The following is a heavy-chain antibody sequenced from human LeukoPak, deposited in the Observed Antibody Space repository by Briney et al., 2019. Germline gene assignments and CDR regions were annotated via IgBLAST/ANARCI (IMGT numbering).Heavy chain of an antibody. CDR1: GFTFSSYA. CDR2: ISGSGGST. D-gene: IGHD3-9*01. CDR3: AKDRGILTGPTDY. Sequence: GGSLRLSRAASGFTFSSYAMSWVRQAPGKGLEWVSAISGSGGSTYYADSVKGRFTISRDNSKNTLYLQMNSLRAEDTAVYYCAKDRGILTGPTDYWGQGTLVTVSS. J-gene: IGHJ4*02. V-gene: IGHV3-23*01.